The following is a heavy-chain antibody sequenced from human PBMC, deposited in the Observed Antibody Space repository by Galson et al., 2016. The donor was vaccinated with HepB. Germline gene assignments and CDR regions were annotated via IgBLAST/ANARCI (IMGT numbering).Heavy chain of an antibody. V-gene: IGHV3-30*04. J-gene: IGHJ4*02. CDR2: ISYDGGNK. CDR3: ARGSQWLVFY. Sequence: SLRLSCAASGFTFSDFPMHWVRQAPGKGLEWVAVISYDGGNKYYADSVKGRFTISRDNSKSTRYLQMNSLRGEDTAVYYCARGSQWLVFYWGQGTLVTVSS. D-gene: IGHD6-19*01. CDR1: GFTFSDFP.